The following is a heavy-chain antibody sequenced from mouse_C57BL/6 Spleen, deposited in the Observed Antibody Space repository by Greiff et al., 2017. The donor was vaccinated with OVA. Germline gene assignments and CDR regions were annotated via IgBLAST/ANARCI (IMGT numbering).Heavy chain of an antibody. CDR1: GFAFSNSW. CDR2: IYPGDGDT. V-gene: IGHV1-82*01. J-gene: IGHJ4*01. CDR3: ARVGGRSPMGD. D-gene: IGHD1-1*02. Sequence: VQLQQSGPELVKPGASVKISCKASGFAFSNSWMNWVKQRPGKGLEWIGWIYPGDGDTNYNGTFKGKATLTADKSSSTTYMQRSSLTSEDAAVYFCARVGGRSPMGDWGQGASVTVAA.